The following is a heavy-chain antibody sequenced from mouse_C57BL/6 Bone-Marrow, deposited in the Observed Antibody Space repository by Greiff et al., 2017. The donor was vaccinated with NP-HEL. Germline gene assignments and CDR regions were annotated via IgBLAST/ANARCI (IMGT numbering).Heavy chain of an antibody. CDR3: AREGDYYAMDY. CDR2: IYPGGGYT. CDR1: GYTFTNYW. Sequence: QVQLQQSGAELVRPGPSVKMSCKASGYTFTNYWIGWAKQRPGHGLEWIGDIYPGGGYTNYNEKLKGKATLTADKSSSTAYMQFSSLTSEDSAIYYCAREGDYYAMDYWGQGTSDTFSS. J-gene: IGHJ4*01. V-gene: IGHV1-63*01.